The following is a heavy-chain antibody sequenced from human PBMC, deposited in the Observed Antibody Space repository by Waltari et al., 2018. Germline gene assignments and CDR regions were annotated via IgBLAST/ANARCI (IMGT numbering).Heavy chain of an antibody. CDR1: GFTFNIDW. V-gene: IGHV3-7*01. CDR3: ARDPGFSEFDL. J-gene: IGHJ3*01. Sequence: EVQLVESGGGLVQPGGSLSLSCAASGFTFNIDWMSWVRQAPGKGLEFVANINQDGSEKSYVDSVKGRFTISRDNAKNSMSLQMSSLRAEDAAVYYCARDPGFSEFDLWGQGTLVSISA. CDR2: INQDGSEK.